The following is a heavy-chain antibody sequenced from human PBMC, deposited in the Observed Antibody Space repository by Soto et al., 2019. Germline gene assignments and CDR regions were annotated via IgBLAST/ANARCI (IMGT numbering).Heavy chain of an antibody. D-gene: IGHD4-4*01. CDR3: AKLTVA. CDR2: ITSSGGGT. Sequence: GGSLRLSCAASGFTFSAYVMSWVRQAPGKGLEWVSSITSSGGGTYYADSVKGRFTVSRDNSKNTVYLQMNSLRDEDTAVYYCAKLTVAWGQGTLVTAPQ. J-gene: IGHJ4*02. CDR1: GFTFSAYV. V-gene: IGHV3-23*01.